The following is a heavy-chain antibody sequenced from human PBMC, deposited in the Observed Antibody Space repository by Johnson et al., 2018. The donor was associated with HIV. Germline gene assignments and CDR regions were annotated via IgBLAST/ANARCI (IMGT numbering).Heavy chain of an antibody. J-gene: IGHJ3*01. D-gene: IGHD6-13*01. V-gene: IGHV3-23*04. Sequence: VQLVESGGGLVQPGGSLRLSCAASGFTFSSYAMSWVRQAPGKGLEWVSGISDNGVTAYYADSVKGRFTISRDNSKSTLYLQMNSLRAEDTAVYYCAKDRGYSTSSAFDFWGQGTMVTVSS. CDR1: GFTFSSYA. CDR2: ISDNGVTA. CDR3: AKDRGYSTSSAFDF.